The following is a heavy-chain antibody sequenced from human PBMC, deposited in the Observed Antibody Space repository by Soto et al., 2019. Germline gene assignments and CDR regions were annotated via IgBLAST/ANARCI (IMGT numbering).Heavy chain of an antibody. Sequence: SETLSLTCTVSGGSISSYYWSWIRQPPGKGLEWIGYIYYSASTNYNPSLKSRVTISVDTSKNQFSLKLSSVTAADTAVYYCARESKAATANWFDPWGQGTLVTVS. V-gene: IGHV4-59*01. J-gene: IGHJ5*02. D-gene: IGHD2-15*01. CDR3: ARESKAATANWFDP. CDR1: GGSISSYY. CDR2: IYYSAST.